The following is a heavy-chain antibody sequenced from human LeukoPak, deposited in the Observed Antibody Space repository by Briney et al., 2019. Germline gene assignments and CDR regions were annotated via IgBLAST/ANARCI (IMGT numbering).Heavy chain of an antibody. Sequence: SETLSLTCDVSGVSFSTYYWSWIRQSPEKGLEWLGEVNHSGYTNYNPSLKSRVTISVDTSKNQFSLKLSSVTAADMAVYYCARQLYGSDYWGQGTLVTVSS. CDR2: VNHSGYT. CDR1: GVSFSTYY. D-gene: IGHD4-17*01. V-gene: IGHV4-34*01. J-gene: IGHJ4*02. CDR3: ARQLYGSDY.